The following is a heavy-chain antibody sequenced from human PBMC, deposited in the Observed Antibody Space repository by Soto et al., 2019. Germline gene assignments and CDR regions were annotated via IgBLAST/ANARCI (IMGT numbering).Heavy chain of an antibody. CDR1: GGSISSSSYY. J-gene: IGHJ6*03. Sequence: ETLSLTCTVSGGSISSSSYYWGWIRQPPGKGLEWVGSIYYSGSTYYNPSLKSRVTISVDTSKNQFSLKLSSVTAADTAVYYCARHVGVLTGYYKHYYYMDVWGKGTTVTVSS. D-gene: IGHD3-9*01. CDR2: IYYSGST. CDR3: ARHVGVLTGYYKHYYYMDV. V-gene: IGHV4-39*01.